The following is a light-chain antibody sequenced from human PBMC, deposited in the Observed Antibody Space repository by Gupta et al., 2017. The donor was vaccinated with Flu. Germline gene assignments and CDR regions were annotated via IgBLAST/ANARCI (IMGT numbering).Light chain of an antibody. CDR2: GAS. CDR1: QSISSSY. CDR3: LQYGSSPGT. J-gene: IGKJ2*01. V-gene: IGKV3-20*01. Sequence: GTLSLSPGERATLSCRASQSISSSYLAWYQQKPDQAPRLLIHGASSRATGIPDRFSGSGSGTDFTLTISRLEPEDFAVYYCLQYGSSPGTFGQGTKLEIK.